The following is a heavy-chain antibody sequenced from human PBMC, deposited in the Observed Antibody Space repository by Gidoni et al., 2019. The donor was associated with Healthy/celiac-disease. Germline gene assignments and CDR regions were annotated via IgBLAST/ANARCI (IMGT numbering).Heavy chain of an antibody. CDR2: ISSNGGST. V-gene: IGHV3-64D*06. J-gene: IGHJ6*02. D-gene: IGHD6-13*01. Sequence: EVQLVESGGGLVQPGGSLRLSCSAPVFTFSSYTMHWVRQAPGQGLEYVSAISSNGGSTYYADSVKGRFTISRDNSKNTLYLQMSSLRAEDTAVYYGVRGIAAAVFHGMDVWGQGTTVTVSS. CDR1: VFTFSSYT. CDR3: VRGIAAAVFHGMDV.